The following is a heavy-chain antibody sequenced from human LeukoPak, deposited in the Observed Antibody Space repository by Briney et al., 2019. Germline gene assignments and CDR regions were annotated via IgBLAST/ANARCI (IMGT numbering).Heavy chain of an antibody. CDR1: GFTFSTYT. CDR2: IGGDGGGGT. V-gene: IGHV3-23*01. D-gene: IGHD3-3*01. J-gene: IGHJ4*02. CDR3: AKGGRITIFGVVT. Sequence: GGSLRLSCAASGFTFSTYTMAWVRQAPGGGLEWVSGIGGDGGGGTYYADSVKGRFAISRDNSKSTLYLQMNSLRAEDTAVYYCAKGGRITIFGVVTWGQGTLVTVSS.